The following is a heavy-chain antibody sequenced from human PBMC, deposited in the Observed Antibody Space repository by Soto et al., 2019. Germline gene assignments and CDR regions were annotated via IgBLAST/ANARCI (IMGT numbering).Heavy chain of an antibody. J-gene: IGHJ4*02. CDR1: GFTFSSYS. V-gene: IGHV3-48*02. CDR3: AGDEGSSRERVFDY. Sequence: GGSLRLSCAASGFTFSSYSMNWVRQAPGKGLEWVSYISSSSSTIYYADSVKGRFTISRDNAKNSLYLQMNSLRDEDTAVYYCAGDEGSSRERVFDYWGQGTLVTVSS. D-gene: IGHD6-13*01. CDR2: ISSSSSTI.